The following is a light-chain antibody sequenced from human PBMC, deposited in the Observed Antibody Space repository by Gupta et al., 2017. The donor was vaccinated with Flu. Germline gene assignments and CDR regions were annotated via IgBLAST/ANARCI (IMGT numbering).Light chain of an antibody. J-gene: IGKJ2*01. V-gene: IGKV3-20*01. Sequence: ERAPLSCRASQSVSRNYLAWYQQKPGQAPRLLIYGASNRATYIPARFSSSGSGTDFILVISRLEPEDFAVYYCQQYISSPYTFGQGTKLEIK. CDR1: QSVSRNY. CDR3: QQYISSPYT. CDR2: GAS.